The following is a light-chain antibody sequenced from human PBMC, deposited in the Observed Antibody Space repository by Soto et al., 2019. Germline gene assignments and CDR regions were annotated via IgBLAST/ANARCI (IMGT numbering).Light chain of an antibody. J-gene: IGKJ4*01. CDR1: QSISSY. CDR3: QQYHTWPVT. V-gene: IGKV1-39*01. Sequence: DIQMTQSPFSLSASVGDRVTITCRASQSISSYLNWYQQKPGKAPNLLIYAASSLQSGVPSRFSGSASGTDFTLTINTLQSEDSAIYYCQQYHTWPVTFGGGTKVEI. CDR2: AAS.